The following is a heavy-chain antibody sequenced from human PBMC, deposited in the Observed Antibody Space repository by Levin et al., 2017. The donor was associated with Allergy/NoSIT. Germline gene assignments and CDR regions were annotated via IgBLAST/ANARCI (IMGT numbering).Heavy chain of an antibody. CDR2: ISYDGSNK. J-gene: IGHJ4*02. V-gene: IGHV3-30*04. D-gene: IGHD4-23*01. CDR3: ARSATVVQPGGY. Sequence: SCAASGFTFSSYAMHWVRQAPGKGLEWVAVISYDGSNKYYADSVKGRFTISRDNSKNTLYLQMNSLRAEDTAVYYCARSATVVQPGGYWGQGTLVTVSS. CDR1: GFTFSSYA.